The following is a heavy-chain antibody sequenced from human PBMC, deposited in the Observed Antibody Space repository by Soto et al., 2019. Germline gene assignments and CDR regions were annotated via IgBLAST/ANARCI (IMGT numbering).Heavy chain of an antibody. Sequence: GESLKISCKGSGYSFTTYWIGWVRQMPGKGLEWMGIIYPGDSDTTYSPSFQGQVSISADKSISTAYLQWTSLKASDTAMYYCARRIAYASNPFDYWGQGTLVTVSS. D-gene: IGHD2-8*01. V-gene: IGHV5-51*01. J-gene: IGHJ4*02. CDR1: GYSFTTYW. CDR2: IYPGDSDT. CDR3: ARRIAYASNPFDY.